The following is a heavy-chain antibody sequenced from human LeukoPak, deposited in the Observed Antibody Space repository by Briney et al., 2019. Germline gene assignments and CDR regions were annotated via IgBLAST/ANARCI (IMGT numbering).Heavy chain of an antibody. CDR3: ASRTGSSWYRYYYYYMDV. Sequence: GGSLRLSCAASGFTVSSNYMSWVRQAPGKGLEWVSVIYSGGSTYYADSVKGRFTISRDNSKNTRYLQMNSLRAEDTAVYYCASRTGSSWYRYYYYYMDVWGKGTTVTVSS. CDR1: GFTVSSNY. D-gene: IGHD6-13*01. V-gene: IGHV3-53*01. J-gene: IGHJ6*03. CDR2: IYSGGST.